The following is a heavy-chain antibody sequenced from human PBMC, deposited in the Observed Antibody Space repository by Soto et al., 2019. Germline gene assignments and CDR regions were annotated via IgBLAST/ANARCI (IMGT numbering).Heavy chain of an antibody. D-gene: IGHD6-19*01. Sequence: EAQLLESGGDLIQPGGSLRLPCAASGFTFNIYAMSGVRQAPGKGLEWVSSITKSGDTYYADSVRGRFIISRDNSRNTMYLQMNGLRAEDTAVYYCAKGRTSGWYEWDYWGQGDLVTVSS. V-gene: IGHV3-23*01. J-gene: IGHJ4*02. CDR2: ITKSGDT. CDR3: AKGRTSGWYEWDY. CDR1: GFTFNIYA.